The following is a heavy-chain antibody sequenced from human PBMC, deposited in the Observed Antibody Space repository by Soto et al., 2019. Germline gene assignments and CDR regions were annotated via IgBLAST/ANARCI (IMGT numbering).Heavy chain of an antibody. V-gene: IGHV4-39*01. CDR2: IYYSGST. CDR1: GGSISSSSYY. J-gene: IGHJ2*01. Sequence: QLQLQESGPGLVKPSETLSLTCTVSGGSISSSSYYWGWIRQPPGKGLEWIGSIYYSGSTYYNPSLKSRVTISVDTSKNQFSXXLXXVTAADTAVYYCARLREITMVRGPFDLWGRGTLVTVSS. D-gene: IGHD3-10*01. CDR3: ARLREITMVRGPFDL.